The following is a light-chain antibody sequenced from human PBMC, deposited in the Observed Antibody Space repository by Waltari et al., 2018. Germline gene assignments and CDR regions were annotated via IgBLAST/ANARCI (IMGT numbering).Light chain of an antibody. CDR1: TLRTKN. V-gene: IGLV3-9*01. Sequence: SYELTQPLSVSVALGQTARISCAGNTLRTKNVHWDQQEPGQAPVLVIYRNTNWPSEIPERISASTSGNTATLTISRAQAGDEGGYYCQVWDSNIWVFGGGTKLTVL. J-gene: IGLJ3*02. CDR2: RNT. CDR3: QVWDSNIWV.